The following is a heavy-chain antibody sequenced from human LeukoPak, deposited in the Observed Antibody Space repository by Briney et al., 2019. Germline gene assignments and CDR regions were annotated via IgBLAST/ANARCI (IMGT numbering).Heavy chain of an antibody. J-gene: IGHJ6*02. CDR2: IYPGDSDT. CDR3: ARRRHHPYQDYYYGMDV. D-gene: IGHD1-14*01. Sequence: TGESLKISCKGSGYSFTNYWIGWVRQMPGKGLEWMGIIYPGDSDTRYSPSFQGQVTISADKSISTAYLQWSSLKASDTAMYYCARRRHHPYQDYYYGMDVWGQGTTVTVSS. V-gene: IGHV5-51*01. CDR1: GYSFTNYW.